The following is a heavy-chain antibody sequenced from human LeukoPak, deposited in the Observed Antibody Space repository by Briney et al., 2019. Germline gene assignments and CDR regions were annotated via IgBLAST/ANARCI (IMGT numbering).Heavy chain of an antibody. V-gene: IGHV4-34*01. CDR1: GGSFSDYY. D-gene: IGHD5-12*01. J-gene: IGHJ5*02. CDR3: TRGARTPSGYGSRTAGRANWFDP. Sequence: PSGTLSLTCAVYGGSFSDYYWSWIRQPPGKGLEWIGEINHSGSTNYNPSLKSRVTISIDTSKNQFSLKLSSVTAADTAVFYCTRGARTPSGYGSRTAGRANWFDPWGQGTLVTVSS. CDR2: INHSGST.